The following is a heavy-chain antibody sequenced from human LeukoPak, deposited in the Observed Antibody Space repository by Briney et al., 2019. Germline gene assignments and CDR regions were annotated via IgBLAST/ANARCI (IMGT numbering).Heavy chain of an antibody. V-gene: IGHV1-69*04. CDR1: GGTFSSYA. D-gene: IGHD3-3*01. CDR2: IIPILGIG. J-gene: IGHJ6*03. Sequence: GASVKVSCKASGGTFSSYAITWVRQAPGQGLEWMGRIIPILGIGNYAQKIQGRVTITADESTSTAYMELSSLRSEDTAVYYCARAQYYDFWSGYYTGYYYYYMDVWGKGTTVTVSS. CDR3: ARAQYYDFWSGYYTGYYYYYMDV.